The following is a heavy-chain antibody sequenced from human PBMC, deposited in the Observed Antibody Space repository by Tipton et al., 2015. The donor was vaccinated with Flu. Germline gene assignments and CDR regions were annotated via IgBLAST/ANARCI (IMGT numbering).Heavy chain of an antibody. CDR3: VKAKNYDIVAAYYGMDV. CDR2: LSGSGSSI. D-gene: IGHD3-9*01. V-gene: IGHV3-23*01. Sequence: SLRLSCAASGLTFSNYAMSWVRQAPGKGLEWVAGLSGSGSSIYYADSVKGRFTISRDNSKNMLYVQMNSLRAEDTAVYYCVKAKNYDIVAAYYGMDVWGQETTVTDSS. J-gene: IGHJ6*02. CDR1: GLTFSNYA.